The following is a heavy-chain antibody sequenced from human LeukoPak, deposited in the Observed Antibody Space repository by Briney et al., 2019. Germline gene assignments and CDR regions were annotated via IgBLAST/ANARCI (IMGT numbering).Heavy chain of an antibody. Sequence: GGSLRLSCAASGFTFSSYSVIWARQAPGKGLEWVSYVSNSGTTTYYADSVKGRFTISRDNAKKSLYLQMNSLRAEDTALYYCARRGFYGSGTYQDYWGQGTLVTVSS. CDR3: ARRGFYGSGTYQDY. D-gene: IGHD3-10*01. J-gene: IGHJ4*02. V-gene: IGHV3-48*04. CDR1: GFTFSSYS. CDR2: VSNSGTTT.